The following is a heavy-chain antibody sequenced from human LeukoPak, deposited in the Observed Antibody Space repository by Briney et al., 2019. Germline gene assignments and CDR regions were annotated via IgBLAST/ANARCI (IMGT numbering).Heavy chain of an antibody. CDR2: IYTSGST. V-gene: IGHV4-4*07. D-gene: IGHD2-2*01. Sequence: SETLSLTCTVSGDSISGFYWSWIRQAAGKGLEWIGHIYTSGSTNYNPSLKSRVTMSVDMSKNQFSLKLRSVTAADTAVYYCARGVVAARGSFDYWGQGTLVTVSS. CDR3: ARGVVAARGSFDY. CDR1: GDSISGFY. J-gene: IGHJ4*02.